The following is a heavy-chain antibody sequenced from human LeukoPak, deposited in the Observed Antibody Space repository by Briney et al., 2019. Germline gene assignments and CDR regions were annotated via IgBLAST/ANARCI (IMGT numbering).Heavy chain of an antibody. CDR3: AKTTLPPPELLDGAYYFDY. CDR1: GYTFTSYG. V-gene: IGHV1-18*01. J-gene: IGHJ4*02. D-gene: IGHD2-15*01. CDR2: ISAYNGNT. Sequence: ASVKVSCKASGYTFTSYGISWVRQAPGQGLEWMGWISAYNGNTNYAQKLQGRVTMTTDTSTSTAYMELRSLRSDDTAVYYCAKTTLPPPELLDGAYYFDYWGQGTLVTVSS.